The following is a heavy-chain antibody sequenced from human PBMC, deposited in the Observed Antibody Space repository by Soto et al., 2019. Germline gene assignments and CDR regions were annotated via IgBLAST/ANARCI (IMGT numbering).Heavy chain of an antibody. CDR2: IYYTGST. D-gene: IGHD5-18*01. Sequence: KPSDTLSLTCTVSGASSGSGTCYSGWIRQPPGKGLEWIGSIYYTGSTYYNPSLKSRVTISVDTSKNQFSLKLSSVTAADTAVYYCARMRGSSYGFLGNWGQGTRVTVSS. V-gene: IGHV4-39*01. CDR3: ARMRGSSYGFLGN. CDR1: GASSGSGTCY. J-gene: IGHJ4*02.